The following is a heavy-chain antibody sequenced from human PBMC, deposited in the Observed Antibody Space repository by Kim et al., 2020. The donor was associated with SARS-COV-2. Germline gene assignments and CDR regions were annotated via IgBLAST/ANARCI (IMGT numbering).Heavy chain of an antibody. CDR2: IGGST. J-gene: IGHJ4*02. V-gene: IGHV3-23*01. CDR3: AKDLILL. Sequence: IGGSTYYADSVKGRFTISRDNSKSTLYLQRNSLRPEDTAVYYCAKDLILLWGQGTLVTVSS.